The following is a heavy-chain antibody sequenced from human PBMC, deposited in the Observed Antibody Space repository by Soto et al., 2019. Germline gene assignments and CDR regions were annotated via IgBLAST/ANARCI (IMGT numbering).Heavy chain of an antibody. J-gene: IGHJ4*02. CDR1: SGSTSSRGFY. Sequence: QVHLQESGPGLVKPSQTLSLTCTVSSGSTSSRGFYWSWIRQHPGKGLEWIGYIYYNGITYYNPSLKSRVSLSVDTSKNQFSLNLTSLTAADTAVYYCAGSVGELARFGYWGQGALVTVSS. D-gene: IGHD3-10*01. V-gene: IGHV4-31*03. CDR3: AGSVGELARFGY. CDR2: IYYNGIT.